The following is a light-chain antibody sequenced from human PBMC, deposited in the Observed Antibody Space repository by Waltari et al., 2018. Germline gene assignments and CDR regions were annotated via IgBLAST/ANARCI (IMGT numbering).Light chain of an antibody. J-gene: IGKJ2*01. CDR2: GAS. V-gene: IGKV3-20*01. CDR3: QQYGSSPHT. CDR1: QSVNANY. Sequence: DIVLTQSTGTLSLSPGERASLSCRASQSVNANYLAWYQQKPGQAPRLLIHGASRRATGIPDRFSGSGSGTDFTLTISRLEPEDFAVYCCQQYGSSPHTFGQGTKLGIK.